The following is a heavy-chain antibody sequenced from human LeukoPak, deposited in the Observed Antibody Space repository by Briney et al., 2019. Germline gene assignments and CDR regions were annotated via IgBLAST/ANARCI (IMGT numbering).Heavy chain of an antibody. V-gene: IGHV3-15*01. CDR1: GFTFSNAW. CDR2: IKSKTDGGTT. D-gene: IGHD3-10*01. Sequence: GGSLRLSCAASGFTFSNAWMSWVRQAAWKRLECVGRIKSKTDGGTTDYAAPVKGRFTISRDDSKNTLYLQMNSLKTEDTAVYYCTTDRYGSGSYGDYYYYYGMDVWGQGTTVTVSS. J-gene: IGHJ6*02. CDR3: TTDRYGSGSYGDYYYYYGMDV.